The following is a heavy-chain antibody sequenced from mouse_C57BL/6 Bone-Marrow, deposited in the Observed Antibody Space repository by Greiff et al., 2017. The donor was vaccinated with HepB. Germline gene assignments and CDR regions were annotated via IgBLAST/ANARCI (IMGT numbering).Heavy chain of an antibody. CDR3: TRDPSLTTVVAPMDY. D-gene: IGHD1-1*01. V-gene: IGHV5-9-1*02. Sequence: EVQLVESGEGLVKPGGSLKLSCAASGFTFSSYAMSWVRQTPEKRLEWVAYISSGGDYIYYADTVKGRFTISRDNARNTLYLQMSSLKSEDTAMYYCTRDPSLTTVVAPMDYWGQGTSVTVSS. CDR1: GFTFSSYA. J-gene: IGHJ4*01. CDR2: ISSGGDYI.